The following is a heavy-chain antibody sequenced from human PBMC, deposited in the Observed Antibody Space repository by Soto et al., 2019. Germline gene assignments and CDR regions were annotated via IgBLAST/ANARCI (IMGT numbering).Heavy chain of an antibody. CDR2: ISYNGAT. V-gene: IGHV1-18*01. CDR3: ARDRSTCDF. CDR1: GYTFSTYG. Sequence: QVQLVQSGAEMKKPGASVKVSCKTSGYTFSTYGVSWVRQAPGQGLEWMGWISYNGATDYAQKLQGRVTMTRDTSTRTAYMELRSLTSDDTAVYYCARDRSTCDFWGQGTLVTVSS. J-gene: IGHJ4*02. D-gene: IGHD2-2*01.